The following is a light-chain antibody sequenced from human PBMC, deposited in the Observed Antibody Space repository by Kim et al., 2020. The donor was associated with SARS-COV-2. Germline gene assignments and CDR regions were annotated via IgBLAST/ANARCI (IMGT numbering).Light chain of an antibody. CDR3: ASWDNTLNWV. J-gene: IGLJ3*02. V-gene: IGLV1-47*02. CDR1: RSNIGSNF. Sequence: ELTQPPSASAAPGQSVTISCSGSRSNIGSNFVYWFQQFPGAAPKLLIYSTTQRPTGVSDRFSGSKSGTSASLAISGLRSEDEAAYYCASWDNTLNWVFGGGTQLSV. CDR2: STT.